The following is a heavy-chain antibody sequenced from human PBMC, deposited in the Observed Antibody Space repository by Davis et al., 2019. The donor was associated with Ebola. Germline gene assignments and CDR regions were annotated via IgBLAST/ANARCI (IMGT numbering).Heavy chain of an antibody. J-gene: IGHJ6*04. CDR1: GYTFTSYY. V-gene: IGHV1-18*04. D-gene: IGHD2-15*01. Sequence: AASVKVSCKASGYTFTSYYMHWVRQAPGQGLEWMGWINPHNGNTNYAQNVQGRVTMTTDTSTSTAYMEVGSLRSEDTAVYYCARDLGLGYCSGGSCYKYYYYGMDVWGKGTTVTVSS. CDR2: INPHNGNT. CDR3: ARDLGLGYCSGGSCYKYYYYGMDV.